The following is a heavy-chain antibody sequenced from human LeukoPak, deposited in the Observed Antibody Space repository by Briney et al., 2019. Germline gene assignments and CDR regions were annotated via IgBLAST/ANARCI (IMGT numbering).Heavy chain of an antibody. CDR1: GGTFSSYA. J-gene: IGHJ6*04. Sequence: SVKVSCKASGGTFSSYAISWVRQAPGQGLEWMGRIIPTFGTANYAQKFQGRVTITTDESTSTAYMELSSLRSEDTAVYYCARDMAVLVRGDHAGDVWGKGTTVTVSS. D-gene: IGHD3-10*01. CDR2: IIPTFGTA. V-gene: IGHV1-69*05. CDR3: ARDMAVLVRGDHAGDV.